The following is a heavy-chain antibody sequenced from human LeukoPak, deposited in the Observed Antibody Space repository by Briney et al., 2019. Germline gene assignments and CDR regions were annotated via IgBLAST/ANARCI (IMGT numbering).Heavy chain of an antibody. CDR2: ISGSGGST. Sequence: GGSLRLSCAASGFTFSSYAISWVRQAPGKGLEWVAAISGSGGSTYYADPVKGRFTISSDNSKTTLYLQMNSLRAEDTAVYYCAKVLYNWNYVGRDAFDIWGQGTMVTVSS. CDR3: AKVLYNWNYVGRDAFDI. V-gene: IGHV3-23*01. J-gene: IGHJ3*02. D-gene: IGHD1-7*01. CDR1: GFTFSSYA.